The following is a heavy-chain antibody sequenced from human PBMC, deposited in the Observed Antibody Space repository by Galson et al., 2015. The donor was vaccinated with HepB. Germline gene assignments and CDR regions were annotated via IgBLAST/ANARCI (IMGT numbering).Heavy chain of an antibody. CDR1: GYTLSAYY. J-gene: IGHJ4*02. Sequence: SVKVSCKASGYTLSAYYLHWVRQAPGQGLEWMGRINPNSGGTKYTQKFQGRVTMTRDASISTVYMELTRLTSDDTGMYYCARARLPFTGNDLDYWGQGTLVTVSS. CDR2: INPNSGGT. CDR3: ARARLPFTGNDLDY. V-gene: IGHV1-2*05. D-gene: IGHD5-12*01.